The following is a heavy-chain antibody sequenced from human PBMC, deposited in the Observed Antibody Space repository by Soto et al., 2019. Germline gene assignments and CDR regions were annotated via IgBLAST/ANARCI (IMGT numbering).Heavy chain of an antibody. J-gene: IGHJ6*02. V-gene: IGHV1-2*04. CDR2: INPNSGGT. CDR3: ARDLIKQLVGGMDV. D-gene: IGHD6-6*01. CDR1: GYTFTGYY. Sequence: ASVKVSCKASGYTFTGYYIHWVRQAPGQGLEWMGWINPNSGGTNYAQKFQGWVTMTRDTSISTAYMELSRLRSDDTAVYYCARDLIKQLVGGMDVWGQGTTVTVSS.